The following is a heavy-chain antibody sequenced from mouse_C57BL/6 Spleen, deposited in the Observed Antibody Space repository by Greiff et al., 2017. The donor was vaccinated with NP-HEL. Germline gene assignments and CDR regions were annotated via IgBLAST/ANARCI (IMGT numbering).Heavy chain of an antibody. Sequence: VQLQQSGAELAKPGASVKLSCKASGYTFTSYWMHWVKQRPGQGLEWIGYINPSSGYTKYNQKFKDKATLTADKSSSTDYMQLSSLTYEDSAVYYCARSGYGNYPYFDYWGQGTTLTVSS. J-gene: IGHJ2*01. CDR2: INPSSGYT. V-gene: IGHV1-7*01. CDR3: ARSGYGNYPYFDY. D-gene: IGHD2-1*01. CDR1: GYTFTSYW.